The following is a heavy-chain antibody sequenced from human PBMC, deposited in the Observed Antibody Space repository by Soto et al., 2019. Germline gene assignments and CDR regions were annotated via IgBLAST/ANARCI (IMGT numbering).Heavy chain of an antibody. J-gene: IGHJ3*02. D-gene: IGHD3-22*01. Sequence: GASVKVSCKVSGYTLTELSMHWVRQAPGKGLEWMGGFDPEDGETIYAQKFQGRVTMTEDTSTDTAYMELSSLRSEDTAVYYCATGAKIHYYDSSGYPDAFDIWGQGTMVT. CDR3: ATGAKIHYYDSSGYPDAFDI. V-gene: IGHV1-24*01. CDR2: FDPEDGET. CDR1: GYTLTELS.